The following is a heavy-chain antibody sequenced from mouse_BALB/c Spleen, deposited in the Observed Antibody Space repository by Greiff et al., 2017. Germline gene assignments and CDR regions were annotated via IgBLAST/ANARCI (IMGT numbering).Heavy chain of an antibody. V-gene: IGHV5-17*02. CDR2: ISSGSSTI. CDR3: ARFFDY. Sequence: EVNVVESGGGLVQPGGSRKLSCAASGFTFSSFGMHWVRQAPEKGLEWVAYISSGSSTIYYADTVKGRFTISRDNPKNTLFLQMTSLRSEDTAMYYCARFFDYWGQGTTLTVSS. J-gene: IGHJ2*01. CDR1: GFTFSSFG.